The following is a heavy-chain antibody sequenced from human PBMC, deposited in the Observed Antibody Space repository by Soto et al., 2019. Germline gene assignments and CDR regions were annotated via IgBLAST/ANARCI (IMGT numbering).Heavy chain of an antibody. V-gene: IGHV4-30-4*01. CDR2: IYYSGST. CDR1: GGSISSGDYY. J-gene: IGHJ3*02. Sequence: NPSETLSLTCTVSGGSISSGDYYWSWIRQPPGKGLEWIGYIYYSGSTYYNPSLKSRVTISVDTSKNQFSLKLSSVTAADTAVYYCARYDYVWGSYLSSDAFDIWGQGTMVTVSS. CDR3: ARYDYVWGSYLSSDAFDI. D-gene: IGHD3-16*02.